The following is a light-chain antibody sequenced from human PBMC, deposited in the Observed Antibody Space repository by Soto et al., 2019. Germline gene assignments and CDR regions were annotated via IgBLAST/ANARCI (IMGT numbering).Light chain of an antibody. J-gene: IGLJ1*01. CDR2: RSD. CDR1: SSNIETNY. Sequence: QSVLTQPPSASGTPGQRVTISCSGSSSNIETNYVYWYQQLPGAAPKLLIYRSDQRPSGVPDRFSGSKSGTSASLAISGLRSEDEADYYCAAWDDSLNGDVFGTGTKVTVL. CDR3: AAWDDSLNGDV. V-gene: IGLV1-47*01.